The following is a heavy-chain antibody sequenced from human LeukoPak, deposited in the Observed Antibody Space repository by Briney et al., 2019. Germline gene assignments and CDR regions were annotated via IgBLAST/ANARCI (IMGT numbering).Heavy chain of an antibody. CDR2: ISSSSSYI. Sequence: GGSLRLSCAASGFTFSSYSMNWVRQAPGKGLEWVSSISSSSSYIYYADSVKGRFTISRDNAKNSLYLQMNSLRAEDTAVYYCAKPILGYCSSTSCPFDPWGQGTLVTVSS. D-gene: IGHD2-2*01. J-gene: IGHJ5*02. CDR1: GFTFSSYS. CDR3: AKPILGYCSSTSCPFDP. V-gene: IGHV3-21*04.